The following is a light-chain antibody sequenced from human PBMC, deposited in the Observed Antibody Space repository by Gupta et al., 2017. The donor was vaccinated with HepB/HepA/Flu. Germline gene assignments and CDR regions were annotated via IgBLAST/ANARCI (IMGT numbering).Light chain of an antibody. V-gene: IGKV3-20*01. CDR2: GAS. CDR1: QTISHSS. CDR3: QQFASSPYT. Sequence: EIVLTQSPGILSLSPGERATLSCRASQTISHSSLAWYQHKPGQAPRLLIYGASSRTTGIPDRFSGSGSGTDFTLTISRLEPEDFAVYYCQQFASSPYTFGQGTRLEI. J-gene: IGKJ2*01.